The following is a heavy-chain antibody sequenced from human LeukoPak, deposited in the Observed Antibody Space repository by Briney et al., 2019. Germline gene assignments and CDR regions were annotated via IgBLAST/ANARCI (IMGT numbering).Heavy chain of an antibody. V-gene: IGHV4-39*01. CDR2: IYYSGST. CDR1: GGSISSSSYY. J-gene: IGHJ3*02. CDR3: ARRHKGYVIRGHAFDI. Sequence: SSETLSLTCTVSGGSISSSSYYWGWIRQPPGKGLEWIGSIYYSGSTYYNPSLKSRVTISVDTSKNQFSLKLSSVTAADTAVYYCARRHKGYVIRGHAFDIWGQGTMVTVSS. D-gene: IGHD3-22*01.